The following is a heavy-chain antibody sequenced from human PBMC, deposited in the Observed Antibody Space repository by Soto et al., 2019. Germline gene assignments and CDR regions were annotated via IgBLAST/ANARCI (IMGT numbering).Heavy chain of an antibody. CDR1: DGALTSGDYY. D-gene: IGHD6-6*01. Sequence: VQLLESGPGLVTPSETPSLTCSVFDGALTSGDYYWSWIRQHPGKGLQWIGSVFANGLTDYDPSLQRRVSISLDTIRNKFSLRITSATVADTAVYYCAGRSLIFDFWGQGALVTVSS. V-gene: IGHV4-31*03. CDR2: VFANGLT. CDR3: AGRSLIFDF. J-gene: IGHJ4*02.